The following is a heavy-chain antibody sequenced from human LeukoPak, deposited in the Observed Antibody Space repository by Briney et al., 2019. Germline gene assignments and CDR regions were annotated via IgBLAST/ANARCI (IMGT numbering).Heavy chain of an antibody. CDR1: GYTFTSYY. J-gene: IGHJ4*02. CDR2: INPSGGST. Sequence: ASVKVSCKASGYTFTSYYMHWVRQAPGQGPEWIGIINPSGGSTSYAQKFQGRVTMTRDTSTSTVYMELSSLRSEDTAVYYCARDGSSGRLDYWGQGTLVTVSS. CDR3: ARDGSSGRLDY. D-gene: IGHD6-19*01. V-gene: IGHV1-46*01.